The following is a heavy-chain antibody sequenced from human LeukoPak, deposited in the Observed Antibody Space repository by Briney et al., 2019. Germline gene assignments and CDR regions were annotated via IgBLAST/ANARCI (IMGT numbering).Heavy chain of an antibody. CDR3: ARVKLTGIQDWFDP. V-gene: IGHV3-20*04. D-gene: IGHD1-20*01. CDR1: GFSFA. CDR2: INRNGGRT. J-gene: IGHJ5*02. Sequence: PGGSLRLSCEASGFSFAMSWVRQAPGKGLEWVSDINRNGGRTDYADSVKGRFTISRDNAKNSLYLQMNSLRAEDTALYYCARVKLTGIQDWFDPWGQGTLVTVSS.